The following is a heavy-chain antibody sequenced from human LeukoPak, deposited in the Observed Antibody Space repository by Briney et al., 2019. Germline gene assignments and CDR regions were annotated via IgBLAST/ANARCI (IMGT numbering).Heavy chain of an antibody. V-gene: IGHV4-59*01. Sequence: SETLSLTCTVSGGSISSYYWSWIRQPPGKGLEWIGYIYYSGSTNYNPSLKSRVTISVDTSKNQFSLKLSSVTAADTAVYYCARRGDSSSWYYFDYWGQGTLVTVSS. J-gene: IGHJ4*02. D-gene: IGHD6-13*01. CDR3: ARRGDSSSWYYFDY. CDR2: IYYSGST. CDR1: GGSISSYY.